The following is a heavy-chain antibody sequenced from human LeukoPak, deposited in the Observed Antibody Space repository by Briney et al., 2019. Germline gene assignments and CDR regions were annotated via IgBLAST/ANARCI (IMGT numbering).Heavy chain of an antibody. CDR1: GHTFTSYD. V-gene: IGHV1-8*01. D-gene: IGHD2-8*01. CDR2: MNPNSGNT. Sequence: ASVKVSCTASGHTFTSYDINWVRQATGQGLEWMGWMNPNSGNTGYAHKFQGRVTMTRNTSISTAYMELSSLRSEDTAVYYCARGRDIVLMVYASPSRYFAYWGQGDLVTVSS. CDR3: ARGRDIVLMVYASPSRYFAY. J-gene: IGHJ4*02.